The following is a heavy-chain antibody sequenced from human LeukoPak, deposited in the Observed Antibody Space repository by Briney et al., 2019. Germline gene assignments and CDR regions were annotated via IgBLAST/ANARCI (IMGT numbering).Heavy chain of an antibody. Sequence: GASVKVSCKASGYTFTSYDINWVRQATGQGREWMGWMNPNSGNTGYAQKFQGRVTMTRNTSISTAYMELSSLRSEDTAVYYCARGRSRSSSSWYKYFQHWGQGTLVTVSS. J-gene: IGHJ1*01. CDR1: GYTFTSYD. V-gene: IGHV1-8*01. D-gene: IGHD6-13*01. CDR2: MNPNSGNT. CDR3: ARGRSRSSSSWYKYFQH.